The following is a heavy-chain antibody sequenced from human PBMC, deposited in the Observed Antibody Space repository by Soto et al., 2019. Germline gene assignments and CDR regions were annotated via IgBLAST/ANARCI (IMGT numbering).Heavy chain of an antibody. Sequence: GGSLRLSCAASGFTFSSYAMSWVRQAPGKGLEWVSAISGSGGSTYYADSVKGRFTISRDNSKNTLYLQMNSLRAEDTAVYYCAKARVVVAAGPWGWFDPWGQGTLVTVSS. V-gene: IGHV3-23*01. CDR3: AKARVVVAAGPWGWFDP. J-gene: IGHJ5*02. D-gene: IGHD2-15*01. CDR2: ISGSGGST. CDR1: GFTFSSYA.